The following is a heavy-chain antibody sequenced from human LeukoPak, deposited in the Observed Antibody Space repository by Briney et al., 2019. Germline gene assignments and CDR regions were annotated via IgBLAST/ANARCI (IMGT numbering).Heavy chain of an antibody. Sequence: GRSLRLSCAASGFTFGSYGMHWVRQAPGKGLEWVAVIWYDGSNKYYADSVKGRFTISRDNSKNTLYLQMNSLRAEDTAVYYCARDPAAGTLDYWGQGTLVTVSS. CDR3: ARDPAAGTLDY. J-gene: IGHJ4*02. CDR1: GFTFGSYG. V-gene: IGHV3-33*01. CDR2: IWYDGSNK. D-gene: IGHD6-13*01.